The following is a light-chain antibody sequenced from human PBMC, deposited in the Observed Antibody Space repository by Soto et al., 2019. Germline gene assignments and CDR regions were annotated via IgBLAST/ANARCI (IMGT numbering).Light chain of an antibody. V-gene: IGLV3-21*02. CDR2: DDN. J-gene: IGLJ1*01. CDR3: QVWDSCSDHYV. CDR1: RIGTKS. Sequence: SYELTQTPSVSVAPGQTAKISCGGDRIGTKSVHWYQQRPGQAPVLVVYDDNDRPSGIPERFSGSNSGNTATLTISRVEAGDEADYYCQVWDSCSDHYVFGNGTKVTV.